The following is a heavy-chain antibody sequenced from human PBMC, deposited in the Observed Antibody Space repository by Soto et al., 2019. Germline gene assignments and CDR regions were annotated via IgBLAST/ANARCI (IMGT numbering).Heavy chain of an antibody. CDR3: ARESGGATATLDYYYFYMDV. Sequence: QVQLVQSGAEVRKPGASVTVSCRSSGDSFNDYYIHWVRQAPGQGFEWMGWINPNGGVTKYAQKFQAWVRMTRDTLIRTVYMQLSRLRSDDTAVYYCARESGGATATLDYYYFYMDVWGTGTTVTVSS. CDR1: GDSFNDYY. V-gene: IGHV1-2*04. D-gene: IGHD5-12*01. CDR2: INPNGGVT. J-gene: IGHJ6*03.